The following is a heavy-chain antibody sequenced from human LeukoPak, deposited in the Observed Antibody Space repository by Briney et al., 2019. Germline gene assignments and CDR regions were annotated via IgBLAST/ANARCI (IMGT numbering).Heavy chain of an antibody. CDR1: GGSISSYY. J-gene: IGHJ2*01. CDR3: ARQDYYSFDL. D-gene: IGHD3-10*01. Sequence: PSETLSLTCTVSGGSISSYYWSWIRQPPGKGLEWIGYIYYSGSTNYNPSLKSRVTISVDTSKNQFSLKLSSVTAADTAVYYCARQDYYSFDLWGRGTLVTVSS. CDR2: IYYSGST. V-gene: IGHV4-59*08.